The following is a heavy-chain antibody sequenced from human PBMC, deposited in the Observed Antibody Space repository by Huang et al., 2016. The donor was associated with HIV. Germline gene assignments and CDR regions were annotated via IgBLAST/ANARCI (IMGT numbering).Heavy chain of an antibody. CDR1: GCPFRSHA. CDR3: GRDPAAITETSSHYYYFMDV. CDR2: ISYDGRTE. J-gene: IGHJ6*03. V-gene: IGHV3-30*03. Sequence: QVQLVESGGGVVRSGGSLRLSCSGSGCPFRSHAIHWATQTAGKGLGCVGLISYDGRTEHLADTVEGRFHISRDNSSNTVSLQMNSLRPEDTAVYFCGRDPAAITETSSHYYYFMDVWGNGTTVIVSS. D-gene: IGHD2-15*01.